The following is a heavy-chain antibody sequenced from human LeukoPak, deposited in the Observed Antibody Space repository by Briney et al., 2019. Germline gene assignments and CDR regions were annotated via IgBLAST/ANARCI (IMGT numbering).Heavy chain of an antibody. CDR2: IPYDGSAK. V-gene: IGHV3-30*02. CDR1: GFTFSSFG. CDR3: AKGVSGYYYNDAFDI. J-gene: IGHJ3*02. Sequence: GGSLRLSCAASGFTFSSFGMHWVRQAPGKGLEWVAFIPYDGSAKYYADSVKGRFTISRDNSKNTLYLQMNSLRAEDTAVYYCAKGVSGYYYNDAFDIWGQGTMVTVSS. D-gene: IGHD3-22*01.